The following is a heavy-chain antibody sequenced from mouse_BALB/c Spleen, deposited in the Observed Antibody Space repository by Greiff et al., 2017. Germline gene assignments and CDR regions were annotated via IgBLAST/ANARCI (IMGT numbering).Heavy chain of an antibody. J-gene: IGHJ3*01. CDR2: INPGSGGT. Sequence: VQLLQSGAELVRPGTSVKVSCKASGYAFTNYLIEWVKQRPGQGLEWIGVINPGSGGTNYNEKFKGKATLTADKSTSTAYMQLSSLTSDDSAVYFCAREGDSSGAYWGQGTLVTVSA. CDR1: GYAFTNYL. D-gene: IGHD3-2*01. CDR3: AREGDSSGAY. V-gene: IGHV1-54*01.